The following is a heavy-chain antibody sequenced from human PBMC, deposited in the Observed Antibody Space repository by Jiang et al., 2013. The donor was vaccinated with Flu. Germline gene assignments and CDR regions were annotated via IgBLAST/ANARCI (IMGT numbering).Heavy chain of an antibody. Sequence: KPSETLSLTCTVSGSSFSPYYWSWIRQPPGKGLEWIGYIYYSGSTNYNPSLKSRVTISVDTSKNQFSLKMSSVTAADTAVYYCARLYYGSGTFDYWGQGTLVTVSS. V-gene: IGHV4-59*08. CDR3: ARLYYGSGTFDY. J-gene: IGHJ4*02. D-gene: IGHD3-10*01. CDR1: GSSFSPYY. CDR2: IYYSGST.